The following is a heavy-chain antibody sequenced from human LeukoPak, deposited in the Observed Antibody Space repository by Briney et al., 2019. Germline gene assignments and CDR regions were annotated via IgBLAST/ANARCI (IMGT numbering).Heavy chain of an antibody. V-gene: IGHV3-30-3*01. CDR2: ISYDGSNK. Sequence: GGSLRLSCAASGFTFSTYWMTWVRQAPGKGLEWVAVISYDGSNKYYADSVKGRFTISRENSKNTLYLQMNSLRAEDTAVYYCARDLVYYYDSSGYPGGYFDYWGQGTLVTVSS. D-gene: IGHD3-22*01. CDR1: GFTFSTYW. CDR3: ARDLVYYYDSSGYPGGYFDY. J-gene: IGHJ4*02.